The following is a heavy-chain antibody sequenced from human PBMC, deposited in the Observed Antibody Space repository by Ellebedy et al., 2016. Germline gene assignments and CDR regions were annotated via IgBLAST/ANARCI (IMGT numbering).Heavy chain of an antibody. D-gene: IGHD3-9*01. CDR2: IYYSGST. J-gene: IGHJ4*02. V-gene: IGHV4-30-4*01. Sequence: SETLSLXXTVSGGSISSGDYYWSWIRQPPGKGLEWIGYIYYSGSTYYNPSLKSRVTISVDTSKNQFSLKLSSVTAADTAVYYCARAYDILTVLDYWGQGTLVTVSS. CDR1: GGSISSGDYY. CDR3: ARAYDILTVLDY.